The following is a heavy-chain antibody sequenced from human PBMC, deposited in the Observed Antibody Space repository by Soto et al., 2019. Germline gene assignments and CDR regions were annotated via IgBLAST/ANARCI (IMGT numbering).Heavy chain of an antibody. V-gene: IGHV1-58*01. CDR3: AADLMVRGVYYYYGMDV. CDR1: GFTFTSCA. J-gene: IGHJ6*02. Sequence: GASVKVSCKASGFTFTSCAVRWVRQARGQRLEWIGWIVVGSGNTNYAQKFQERVTITRDMSTSTAYMELSSLRSEDTAVYYCAADLMVRGVYYYYGMDVWGQGTTVTVS. D-gene: IGHD3-10*01. CDR2: IVVGSGNT.